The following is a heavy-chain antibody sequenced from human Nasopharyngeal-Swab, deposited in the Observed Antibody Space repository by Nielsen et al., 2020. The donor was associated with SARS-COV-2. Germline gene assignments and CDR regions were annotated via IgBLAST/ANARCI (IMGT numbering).Heavy chain of an antibody. CDR1: GFTFSSYE. Sequence: GGSLRLSCAASGFTFSSYEMNWVRQAPGKGLEWVSYISSSGSTIYYADSVKGRFTISGDNAKNSLYLQMNSLRAEDTAVYYCARDKARYNWNLSLGWYFDLWGRGTLVTVSS. CDR3: ARDKARYNWNLSLGWYFDL. D-gene: IGHD1-20*01. CDR2: ISSSGSTI. V-gene: IGHV3-48*03. J-gene: IGHJ2*01.